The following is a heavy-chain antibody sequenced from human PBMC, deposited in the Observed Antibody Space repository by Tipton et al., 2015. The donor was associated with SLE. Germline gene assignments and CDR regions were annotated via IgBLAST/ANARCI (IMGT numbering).Heavy chain of an antibody. CDR3: ARVGYDSSGFDY. CDR1: GYSISSGYY. Sequence: LRLSCAVSGYSISSGYYWGWIRQPPGKGLEWIGSIYHSGSTYYNPSLKSRVTISVDTSKNQFSLKLRSVTAADTAVYYCARVGYDSSGFDYWGQGTLVTVSS. D-gene: IGHD3-22*01. V-gene: IGHV4-38-2*01. J-gene: IGHJ4*02. CDR2: IYHSGST.